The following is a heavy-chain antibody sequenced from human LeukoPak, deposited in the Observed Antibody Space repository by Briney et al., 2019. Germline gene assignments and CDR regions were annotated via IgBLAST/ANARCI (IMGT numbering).Heavy chain of an antibody. CDR1: GFTFSSYG. V-gene: IGHV3-33*06. CDR2: IWYDGSNK. J-gene: IGHJ4*02. D-gene: IGHD6-19*01. CDR3: AKDHPSGCPDY. Sequence: GSLRLSCAASGFTFSSYGMHWVRQAPGKGLEWVAVIWYDGSNKYYADSVKGRFTISRDNSKNTLYLQMNSLRAEDTAVYYCAKDHPSGCPDYWGQGTLVTVSS.